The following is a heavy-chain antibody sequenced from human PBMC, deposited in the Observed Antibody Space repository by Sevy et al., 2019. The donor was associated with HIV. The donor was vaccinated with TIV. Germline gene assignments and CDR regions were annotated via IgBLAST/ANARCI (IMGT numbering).Heavy chain of an antibody. J-gene: IGHJ6*02. CDR3: ARVNRHCTNGICYGYYGMDV. V-gene: IGHV3-11*01. Sequence: GGSLRLSCAASGFTFSDYFMSWIRQAPGKGLEWISYISRSGSIIYYADSVKGRFTISRDNAKNSLYLQMNSLRAEDSAVYYCARVNRHCTNGICYGYYGMDVWGQGTTVTVSS. CDR2: ISRSGSII. D-gene: IGHD2-8*01. CDR1: GFTFSDYF.